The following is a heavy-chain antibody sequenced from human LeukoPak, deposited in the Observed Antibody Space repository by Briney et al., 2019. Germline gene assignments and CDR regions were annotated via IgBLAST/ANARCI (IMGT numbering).Heavy chain of an antibody. Sequence: GGSLRLSCAASALTFSDYSMNWVRQAPGKGLQWISYISGRSSTIYYADSVRGRFTISRDNAKNSMYLQMNSLRAEDTAVYYCARDRLTSGSYFFDYWGQGTLVTVSS. J-gene: IGHJ4*02. CDR3: ARDRLTSGSYFFDY. V-gene: IGHV3-48*01. CDR1: ALTFSDYS. D-gene: IGHD1-26*01. CDR2: ISGRSSTI.